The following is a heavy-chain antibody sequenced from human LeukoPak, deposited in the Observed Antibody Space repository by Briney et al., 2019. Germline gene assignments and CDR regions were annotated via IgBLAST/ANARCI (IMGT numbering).Heavy chain of an antibody. CDR3: ARDGYNYGQFDY. D-gene: IGHD5-18*01. V-gene: IGHV4-34*01. J-gene: IGHJ4*02. Sequence: SETLSLTCAVYGGSFSAYYWSWIRQPPGKRLECIGSIYHSGITYYNPSLKSRVTISVDTSKNQFSLKLSSVTAADTAIYYCARDGYNYGQFDYWGQGTLVTVSS. CDR1: GGSFSAYY. CDR2: IYHSGIT.